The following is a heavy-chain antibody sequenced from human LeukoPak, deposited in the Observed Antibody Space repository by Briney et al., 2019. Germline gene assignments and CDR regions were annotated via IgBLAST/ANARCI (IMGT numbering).Heavy chain of an antibody. CDR1: GFTFSSYA. J-gene: IGHJ4*02. Sequence: GGSLRPSCAASGFTFSSYAMHWVRQAPGKGLEWVAAISYDGSNKYYADSVKGRFTISRDNSKNTLYLQMNSLRAEDTAVYYCARDGAVVATIGLDYWGQGTLVTVSS. CDR2: ISYDGSNK. V-gene: IGHV3-30*04. CDR3: ARDGAVVATIGLDY. D-gene: IGHD5-12*01.